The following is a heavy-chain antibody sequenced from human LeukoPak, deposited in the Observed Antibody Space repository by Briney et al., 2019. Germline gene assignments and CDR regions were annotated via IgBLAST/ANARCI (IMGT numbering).Heavy chain of an antibody. CDR3: AKCYNFWSGYPDGY. D-gene: IGHD3-3*01. CDR1: GFTFSSYA. V-gene: IGHV3-23*01. Sequence: PGGSLRLSCAASGFTFSSYAMSWVRQAPGEGLEWVSAISGSGGSTYYADSVKGRLTISRDNSKNTLYLQMNSLRAEDTAVYYCAKCYNFWSGYPDGYWGQGTLVTVSS. CDR2: ISGSGGST. J-gene: IGHJ4*02.